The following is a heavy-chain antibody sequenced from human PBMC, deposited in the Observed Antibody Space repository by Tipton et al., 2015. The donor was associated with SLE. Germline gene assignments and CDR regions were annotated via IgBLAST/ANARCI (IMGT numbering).Heavy chain of an antibody. J-gene: IGHJ4*02. CDR3: ARDRKAVAGTGVLDY. V-gene: IGHV1-46*03. Sequence: QVQLVQSGAEVKKPGASVKVSCKASGYTFTGYYMHWVRQAPGQGLEWMGIINPSGGSTSYAQKFQGRVTMTRDTSTSTVYMELSSLRSEDTAVYYCARDRKAVAGTGVLDYWGQGTLVTVSS. D-gene: IGHD6-19*01. CDR2: INPSGGST. CDR1: GYTFTGYY.